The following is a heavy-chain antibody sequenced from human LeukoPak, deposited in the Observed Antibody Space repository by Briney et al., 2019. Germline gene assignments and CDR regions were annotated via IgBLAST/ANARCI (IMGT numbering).Heavy chain of an antibody. CDR3: VKDLYSVATFSLDC. D-gene: IGHD5-12*01. Sequence: GGSLTLSCVASGFTFNSFAMSWVRQAPGKGLEWLTTITGSGGTIYYADSVKGRFTISRDNSKNTVFLQMTSLRADETAVYSCVKDLYSVATFSLDCWGQGTLVAVSS. J-gene: IGHJ4*02. CDR1: GFTFNSFA. CDR2: ITGSGGTI. V-gene: IGHV3-23*01.